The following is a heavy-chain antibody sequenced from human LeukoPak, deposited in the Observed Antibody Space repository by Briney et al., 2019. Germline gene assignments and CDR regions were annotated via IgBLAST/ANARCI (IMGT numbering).Heavy chain of an antibody. V-gene: IGHV3-48*04. CDR2: ISSSSTTI. CDR3: ARVSGGVMLY. D-gene: IGHD3-16*01. J-gene: IGHJ4*02. Sequence: GGSLRLSCAASGLTFSSYSMNWVRQAPGKGLEWVSYISSSSTTIYYADSVKGRFTISRDNAKNSLYLQMNSLRAEDTAVYYCARVSGGVMLYWGQGTLVTVSS. CDR1: GLTFSSYS.